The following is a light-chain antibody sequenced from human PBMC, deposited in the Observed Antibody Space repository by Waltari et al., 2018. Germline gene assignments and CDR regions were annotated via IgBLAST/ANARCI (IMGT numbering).Light chain of an antibody. CDR3: QQGFSFPLT. V-gene: IGKV1D-12*01. J-gene: IGKJ3*01. Sequence: DIQMTQSPSSVSASLGDRVTITCRASQDISSWLAWYQQKPGKAPKVLIYSASSVRSGVPSRFSGSGSRTDFTLTISSLQPEDFAVYFCQQGFSFPLTFGPGTKVDMK. CDR2: SAS. CDR1: QDISSW.